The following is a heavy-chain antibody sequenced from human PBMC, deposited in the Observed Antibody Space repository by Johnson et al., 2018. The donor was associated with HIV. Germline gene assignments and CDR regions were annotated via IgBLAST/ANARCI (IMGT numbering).Heavy chain of an antibody. V-gene: IGHV3-30*04. CDR2: ISYDGNNK. Sequence: QVQLVESGGGVVQPGRSLRLSCAASGFTFSSYAMYWVRQAPGKGLEWVAVISYDGNNKYYADSVKGRFTISRDNSKNTLYLQMNSLRAEDTAVYYCARGRYAFDIWGQGTMGTVSS. J-gene: IGHJ3*02. CDR3: ARGRYAFDI. CDR1: GFTFSSYA.